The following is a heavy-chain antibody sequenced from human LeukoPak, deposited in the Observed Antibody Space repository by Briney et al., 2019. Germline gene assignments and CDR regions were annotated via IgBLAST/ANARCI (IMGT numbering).Heavy chain of an antibody. CDR2: INHSGST. D-gene: IGHD5-18*01. CDR1: GGSFSGYY. J-gene: IGHJ4*02. V-gene: IGHV4-34*01. CDR3: ASGTWIQLWFY. Sequence: SETLSLTCAVYGGSFSGYYWSWIRQPPGKGLEWIGEINHSGSTNYNPSLKSQVTISVDTSKNQFSLKLSSVTAADTAVYYCASGTWIQLWFYWGQGTLVTVSS.